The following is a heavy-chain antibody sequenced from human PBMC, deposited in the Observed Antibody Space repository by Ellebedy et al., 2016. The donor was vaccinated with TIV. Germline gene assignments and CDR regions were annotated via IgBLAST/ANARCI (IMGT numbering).Heavy chain of an antibody. CDR1: GFPFSSYV. CDR2: IWYDGSKK. CDR3: TKDFAVAGTGYFQY. D-gene: IGHD6-19*01. J-gene: IGHJ1*01. V-gene: IGHV3-33*06. Sequence: GESLKISCAASGFPFSSYVMHWVRQAPGKGLEWVALIWYDGSKKYYADSVMGRFTISRDNSKNTLYLQVNSLRVEDTAVYYCTKDFAVAGTGYFQYWGQGTLVTVSS.